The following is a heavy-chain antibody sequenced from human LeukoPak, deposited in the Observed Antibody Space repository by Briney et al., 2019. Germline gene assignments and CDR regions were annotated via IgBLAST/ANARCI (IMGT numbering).Heavy chain of an antibody. D-gene: IGHD3-16*01. CDR2: IYTSGST. J-gene: IGHJ4*02. CDR3: ARDGGTYTAPLDY. V-gene: IGHV4-4*07. Sequence: SETLSPTCTVSGGSISGYFWSWIRQPAGKGLEWIGHIYTSGSTNYNPSLKSRVTMSVDTPKNQFSLKLSSVTAADTAVYYCARDGGTYTAPLDYWGQGTLVTVSS. CDR1: GGSISGYF.